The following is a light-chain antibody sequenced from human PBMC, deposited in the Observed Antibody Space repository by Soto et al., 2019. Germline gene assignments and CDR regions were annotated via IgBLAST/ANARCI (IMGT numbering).Light chain of an antibody. CDR2: EVS. J-gene: IGLJ1*01. CDR3: SSYAGSNNLGV. Sequence: QSVLTQPPSASGSPGQSVTIYCTGTSSDVGGYNYVSWYQQHPGKAPKLMIYEVSKRPSGVPDRFSGSKSGNTASPTVSGLQAEDEADYYCSSYAGSNNLGVFGTGTKVTVL. CDR1: SSDVGGYNY. V-gene: IGLV2-8*01.